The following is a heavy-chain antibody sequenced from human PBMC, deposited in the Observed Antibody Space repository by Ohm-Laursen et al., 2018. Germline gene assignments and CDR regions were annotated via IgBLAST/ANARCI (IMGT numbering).Heavy chain of an antibody. V-gene: IGHV3-11*04. CDR1: GFIFSDRH. D-gene: IGHD3-16*01. Sequence: SLRLSCSASGFIFSDRHMDWVRQAPGKGLEWVSYISSSGSTIHYADSVKGRFTISRDNAKNSLYLQMNSLRAEDTAVYHCARDPVRGLTDYWGQGTLVTVSS. CDR3: ARDPVRGLTDY. J-gene: IGHJ4*02. CDR2: ISSSGSTI.